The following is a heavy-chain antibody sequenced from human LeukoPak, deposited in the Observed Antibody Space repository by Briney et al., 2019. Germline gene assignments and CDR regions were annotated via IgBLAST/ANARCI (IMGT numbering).Heavy chain of an antibody. D-gene: IGHD1-26*01. CDR2: IYTTGAT. CDR3: ARQGYTASYYFLDY. Sequence: PSETLSLTCTVSGGSIRSYFWGWVRQPAGKGLEWIGRIYTTGATFYNPSLKTRLTMSIHTSKNQFSLRLTSVVAADTAVYYCARQGYTASYYFLDYWSQGTLVTVSS. CDR1: GGSIRSYF. V-gene: IGHV4-4*07. J-gene: IGHJ4*02.